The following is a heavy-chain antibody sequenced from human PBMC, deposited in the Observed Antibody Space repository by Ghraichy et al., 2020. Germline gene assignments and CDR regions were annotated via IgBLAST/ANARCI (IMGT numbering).Heavy chain of an antibody. D-gene: IGHD5-12*01. J-gene: IGHJ4*02. CDR3: ARVDSGYLGFDY. V-gene: IGHV1-69*04. CDR2: IIPILGIA. Sequence: SVKVSCKASGGTFSSYAISWVRQAPGQGLEWMGRIIPILGIANYAQKFQGRVTITADKSTSTAYLELSCLRSEDTAVYYCARVDSGYLGFDYWGQGTLVTVSS. CDR1: GGTFSSYA.